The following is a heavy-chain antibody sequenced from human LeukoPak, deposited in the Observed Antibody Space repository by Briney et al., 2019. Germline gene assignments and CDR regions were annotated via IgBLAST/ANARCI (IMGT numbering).Heavy chain of an antibody. J-gene: IGHJ6*02. CDR3: ASDLGYSYGWGYYYYGMDV. CDR2: ISAYNGNT. D-gene: IGHD5-18*01. CDR1: GYTFTSYG. Sequence: ASVKVSCKASGYTFTSYGISWVRQAPGQGLEWMGWISAYNGNTSYAQKLQGRVTMTTDTSTSTAYMELRSLRSDDTAVYYCASDLGYSYGWGYYYYGMDVWGQGTTVTVSS. V-gene: IGHV1-18*01.